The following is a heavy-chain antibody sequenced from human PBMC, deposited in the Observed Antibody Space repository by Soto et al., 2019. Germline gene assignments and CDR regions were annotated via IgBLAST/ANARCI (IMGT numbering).Heavy chain of an antibody. CDR2: IWHDGCNK. V-gene: IGHV3-33*01. J-gene: IGHJ4*02. CDR3: PRAAIMGELLDY. CDR1: GFTFNNYG. D-gene: IGHD1-26*01. Sequence: QVQLVESGGGVVQPGRSLRLSCAASGFTFNNYGMHWVRQAPGKGLEWVALIWHDGCNKGHADSVKGRFTIARDNSKNTFNLQRISLRVEDTAVYYCPRAAIMGELLDYWGQGTQVTVSS.